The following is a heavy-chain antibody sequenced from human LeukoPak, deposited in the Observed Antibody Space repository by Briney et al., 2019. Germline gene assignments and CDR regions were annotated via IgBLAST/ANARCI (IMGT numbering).Heavy chain of an antibody. CDR1: GGSISSYY. V-gene: IGHV4-59*01. CDR2: IYYSGST. Sequence: SETLSLTCTVSGGSISSYYWSWVRQPPGTGLEWIGYIYYSGSTNYNPSLKSRVTISVDTSKNQFSLKLSPVTAADTAVYYCARDRGTAVDYWGQGTLVTVSS. D-gene: IGHD6-13*01. CDR3: ARDRGTAVDY. J-gene: IGHJ4*02.